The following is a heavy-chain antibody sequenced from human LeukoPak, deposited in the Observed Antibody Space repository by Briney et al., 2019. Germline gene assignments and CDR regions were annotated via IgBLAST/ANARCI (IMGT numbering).Heavy chain of an antibody. CDR1: GYTFTDYY. J-gene: IGHJ4*02. V-gene: IGHV1-2*02. CDR3: ARDLRGSGWYFRWDFDY. Sequence: ASVKVSCKASGYTFTDYYMHWVRQAPGQGLEWMGWINPSSGGTNYAQKFQGRVTMTRDTSISTAYMELSSLRSDDTAVYYCARDLRGSGWYFRWDFDYWGQGTLVTVSS. CDR2: INPSSGGT. D-gene: IGHD6-19*01.